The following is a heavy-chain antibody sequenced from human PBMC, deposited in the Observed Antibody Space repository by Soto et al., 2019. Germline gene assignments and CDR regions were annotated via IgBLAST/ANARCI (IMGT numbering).Heavy chain of an antibody. V-gene: IGHV3-23*01. CDR1: GFPFSSYG. Sequence: GGSLRLSCAASGFPFSSYGMNWVRQAPGKGLEWVSAISGSDGTTHYADSVRGRFTISRDNSNNTVFLQMNSLRVEDTGLYYCPKAVAFQSGYYPGRHNFPPWGQGALVTVSP. D-gene: IGHD3-3*01. CDR2: ISGSDGTT. J-gene: IGHJ5*02. CDR3: PKAVAFQSGYYPGRHNFPP.